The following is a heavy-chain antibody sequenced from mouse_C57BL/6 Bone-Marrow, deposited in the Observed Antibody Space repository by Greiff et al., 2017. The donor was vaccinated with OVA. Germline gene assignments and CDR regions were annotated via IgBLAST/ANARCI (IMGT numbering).Heavy chain of an antibody. CDR2: IWTGGGT. V-gene: IGHV2-9-1*01. CDR3: ATHDYPFAY. Sequence: VQLVESGPGLVAPSPTLSLSCTVSGFSFTSYAISWVRQPPGTCLAWLGVIWTGGGTNYNSAPKSRLSIIKDNSKSQVFLKMNSLQTDDTARYYCATHDYPFAYWGQGTLVTVSA. D-gene: IGHD2-4*01. J-gene: IGHJ3*01. CDR1: GFSFTSYA.